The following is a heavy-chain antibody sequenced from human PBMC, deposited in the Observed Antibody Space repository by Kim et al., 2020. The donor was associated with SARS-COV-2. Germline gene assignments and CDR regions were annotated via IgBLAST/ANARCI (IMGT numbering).Heavy chain of an antibody. V-gene: IGHV3-21*01. CDR3: ATYRSSWFLDAFDV. D-gene: IGHD6-13*01. J-gene: IGHJ3*01. Sequence: GGSLRLSCAASGFTFSSYTMNWVRQAPGKGLEWVSSISSSSTYIYYADSVKGRFTISRDNAKNSLYLKMNSLRAEDTAVYYCATYRSSWFLDAFDVWGQ. CDR2: ISSSSTYI. CDR1: GFTFSSYT.